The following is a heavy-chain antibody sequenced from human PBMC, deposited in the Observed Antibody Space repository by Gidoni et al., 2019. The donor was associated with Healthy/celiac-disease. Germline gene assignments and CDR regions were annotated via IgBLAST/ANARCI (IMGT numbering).Heavy chain of an antibody. CDR2: ISISSSYI. Sequence: EVQLVESGGGLVKPGGSLRLSCAASGFTFSSYSMNWVRQAPGKGLEWVSSISISSSYIYYADSVKGRFTISRDNAKNSLYLQMNSLRAEDTAVYYCARDARRVQLWCDVWGKGTTVTVSS. J-gene: IGHJ6*04. V-gene: IGHV3-21*01. CDR1: GFTFSSYS. D-gene: IGHD5-18*01. CDR3: ARDARRVQLWCDV.